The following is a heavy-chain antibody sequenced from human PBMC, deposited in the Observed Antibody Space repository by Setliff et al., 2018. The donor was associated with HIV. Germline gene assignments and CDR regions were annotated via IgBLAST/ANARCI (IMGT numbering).Heavy chain of an antibody. D-gene: IGHD2-21*02. J-gene: IGHJ3*02. Sequence: SETLSLTCAVYGGSFSGYYWSWIRQPPGKGLEWIGEINDSGSTNNNPSLKSRVAMSVDTSKNQFSLKLSSVTAADTDVYYCARDLRGDSVPATAAKSFDIWGQGTLVTVSS. V-gene: IGHV4-34*01. CDR1: GGSFSGYY. CDR3: ARDLRGDSVPATAAKSFDI. CDR2: INDSGST.